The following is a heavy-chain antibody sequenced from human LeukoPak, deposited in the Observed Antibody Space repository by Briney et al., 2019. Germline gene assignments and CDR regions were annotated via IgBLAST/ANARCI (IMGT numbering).Heavy chain of an antibody. J-gene: IGHJ4*02. CDR3: ATGMVRGGIDY. CDR1: GDSISSYY. V-gene: IGHV4-59*12. Sequence: SETLSLTCTVSGDSISSYYWNWIRQPPGKGLEWIGYIYYSGSTNYNPSLKSRVTISVDTSKNQFSLKLSSVTAADTAVYYCATGMVRGGIDYWGQGTLVTVSS. CDR2: IYYSGST. D-gene: IGHD3-10*01.